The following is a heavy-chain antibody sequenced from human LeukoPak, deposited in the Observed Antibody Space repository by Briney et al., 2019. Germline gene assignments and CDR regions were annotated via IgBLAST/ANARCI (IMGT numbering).Heavy chain of an antibody. CDR3: ARPSRGESNFDY. CDR1: GFTFSSYG. V-gene: IGHV1-18*01. Sequence: PGGSLRLSCAASGFTFSSYGISWVRQAPGQGLEWMGWISAYNGNTNYAQKLQGRVTMTTDTSTSTAYMELRSLRSDDTAVYYCARPSRGESNFDYWGQGTLVNVSS. J-gene: IGHJ4*02. D-gene: IGHD3-10*01. CDR2: ISAYNGNT.